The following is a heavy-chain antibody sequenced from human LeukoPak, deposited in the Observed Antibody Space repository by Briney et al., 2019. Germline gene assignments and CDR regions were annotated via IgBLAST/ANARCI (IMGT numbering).Heavy chain of an antibody. D-gene: IGHD3-16*01. CDR1: GFSFSNYV. CDR3: AKRRSRNMITFGGVENWFDP. CDR2: ISGSGEST. J-gene: IGHJ5*02. Sequence: PGGSLRLSCAASGFSFSNYVMTWVRQAPGKGLEWVSMISGSGESTTYAGSVKGRFTISRDNSKNTLYLQMNSLRAEDTAVYYCAKRRSRNMITFGGVENWFDPWGQGTLVTVSS. V-gene: IGHV3-23*01.